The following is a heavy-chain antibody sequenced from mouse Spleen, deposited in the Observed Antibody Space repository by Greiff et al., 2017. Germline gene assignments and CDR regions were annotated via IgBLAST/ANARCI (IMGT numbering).Heavy chain of an antibody. Sequence: EVKLMESGGGLVKLGGSLKLSCAASGFTFSRYAMSWVRQTPEKRLEWVATISSGGGNTYYPDSVKGRFTISRDNAKNTLYLQMSSLKSEDTAMYYCARRGGYDGDYFDYWGHGTTLTVSS. J-gene: IGHJ2*01. CDR2: ISSGGGNT. D-gene: IGHD2-14*01. CDR1: GFTFSRYA. V-gene: IGHV5-9*04. CDR3: ARRGGYDGDYFDY.